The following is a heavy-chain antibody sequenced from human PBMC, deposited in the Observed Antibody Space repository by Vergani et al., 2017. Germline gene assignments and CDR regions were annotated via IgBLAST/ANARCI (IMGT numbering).Heavy chain of an antibody. D-gene: IGHD3-9*01. Sequence: QVQLQESGPGLVKPSQTLSLTCTVSGGSISSGGYYWSWIRQHPGKGLECIGSIYYSGSTYYNPSLKSRVTISVDTSKNQFSLKLSSVTAADTAVYYCARDGAHDIYYYGMDVWGQGTTVTVSS. J-gene: IGHJ6*02. V-gene: IGHV4-31*03. CDR2: IYYSGST. CDR3: ARDGAHDIYYYGMDV. CDR1: GGSISSGGYY.